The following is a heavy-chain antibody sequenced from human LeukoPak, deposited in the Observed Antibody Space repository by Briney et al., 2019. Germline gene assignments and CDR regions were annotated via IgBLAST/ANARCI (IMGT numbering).Heavy chain of an antibody. D-gene: IGHD5-12*01. J-gene: IGHJ4*02. CDR2: INSDGSST. V-gene: IGHV3-74*01. Sequence: GGSLRLSCAASGFTFSSYAMSWVRQAPGKGLVWVSRINSDGSSTSYADSVKGRFTISRDNAKNTLYLQMNSLRAEDTAVYYCARGGYNYCLNYWGQGTLVTVSS. CDR3: ARGGYNYCLNY. CDR1: GFTFSSYA.